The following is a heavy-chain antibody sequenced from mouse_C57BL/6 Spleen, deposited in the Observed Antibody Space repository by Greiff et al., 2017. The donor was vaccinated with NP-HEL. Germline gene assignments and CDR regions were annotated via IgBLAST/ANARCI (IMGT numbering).Heavy chain of an antibody. J-gene: IGHJ4*01. D-gene: IGHD3-3*01. CDR2: IDPETGGT. CDR1: GYTFTDYE. Sequence: VKLVESGAELVRPGASVTLSCKASGYTFTDYEMHWVKQTPVHGLEWIGAIDPETGGTAYNQKFKGKAILTADKSSSTAYMELRSLTSEDSAVYYCTGRGEAMDYWGQGTSVTVSS. V-gene: IGHV1-15*01. CDR3: TGRGEAMDY.